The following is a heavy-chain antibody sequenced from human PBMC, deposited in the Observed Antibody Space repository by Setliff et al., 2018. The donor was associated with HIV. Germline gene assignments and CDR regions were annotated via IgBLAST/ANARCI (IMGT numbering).Heavy chain of an antibody. CDR2: ISASSVNT. CDR1: GYTFINYH. Sequence: ASEKVSCKASGYTFINYHITWVRQAPGQGLEWVGSISASSVNTNYTQGRVTMTTDTSTSTAYMELRSLRSDDSAVYYCARVPVSSYYYYMDVWGKGTTVTVSS. CDR3: ARVPVSSYYYYMDV. J-gene: IGHJ6*03. D-gene: IGHD6-13*01. V-gene: IGHV1-18*04.